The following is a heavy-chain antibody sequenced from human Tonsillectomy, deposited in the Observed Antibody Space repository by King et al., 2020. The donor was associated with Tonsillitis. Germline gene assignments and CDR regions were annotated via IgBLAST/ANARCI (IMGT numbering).Heavy chain of an antibody. D-gene: IGHD7-27*01. CDR1: GYSFTNYW. CDR2: IDPGDSDT. J-gene: IGHJ5*02. CDR3: ARQFGLTGDYWFDP. V-gene: IGHV5-51*01. Sequence: QLVQSGAEVKKPGESLKISCKGSGYSFTNYWIGWVRQMPGKGLEWRGIIDPGDSDTRYSPSFQGQVTISADKSISTAYLQWNSLKTSDTAMYYCARQFGLTGDYWFDPWGQGTLVTVSS.